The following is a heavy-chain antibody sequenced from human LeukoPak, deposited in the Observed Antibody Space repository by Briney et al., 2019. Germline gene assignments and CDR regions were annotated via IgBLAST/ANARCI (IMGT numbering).Heavy chain of an antibody. V-gene: IGHV1-69*05. J-gene: IGHJ3*02. CDR2: ITPIFGTA. D-gene: IGHD6-6*01. CDR1: GGTFSSYA. CDR3: AREYSSSSGAFDI. Sequence: SVKVSCKASGGTFSSYAISWVRQAPGQGLEWMGGITPIFGTANYAQKFQGRVTITTDESTSTAYMELSSLRSEDTAVYYCAREYSSSSGAFDIWGQGTMVTVSS.